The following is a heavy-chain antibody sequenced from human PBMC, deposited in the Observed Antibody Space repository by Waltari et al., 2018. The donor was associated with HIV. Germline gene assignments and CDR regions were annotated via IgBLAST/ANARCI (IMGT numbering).Heavy chain of an antibody. CDR2: ITSSSQYV. J-gene: IGHJ6*03. D-gene: IGHD1-7*01. V-gene: IGHV3-21*01. CDR3: ARGGELHYYYYYMDV. CDR1: GFTFNSYS. Sequence: EVQLVESGGGLVKPGGSLRLSCAASGFTFNSYSMNWVRQAQGKGLEWVSSITSSSQYVYYADSVKGRFTISRDNAENSLFLQMNSLRAEDTAVYYCARGGELHYYYYYMDVWGKGTTVTVSS.